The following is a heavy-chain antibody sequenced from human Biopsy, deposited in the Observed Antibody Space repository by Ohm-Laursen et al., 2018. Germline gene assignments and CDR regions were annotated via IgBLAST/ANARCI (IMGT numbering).Heavy chain of an antibody. CDR1: GLSFSTYG. J-gene: IGHJ6*02. CDR2: IFYDGSNT. CDR3: AKDRYNYTPIGGFSMDV. Sequence: GSLRLSCTASGLSFSTYGMQWVRQAPGKGLEWVAFIFYDGSNTYYADSVKGRFTISRDNSRDTLYLQMSSLRAEDTAVYYCAKDRYNYTPIGGFSMDVWGQGTTVTVSS. D-gene: IGHD5-18*01. V-gene: IGHV3-30*02.